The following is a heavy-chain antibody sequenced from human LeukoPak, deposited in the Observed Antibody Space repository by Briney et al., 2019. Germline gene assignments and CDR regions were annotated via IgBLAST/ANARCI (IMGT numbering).Heavy chain of an antibody. CDR3: ARVGSSTSGYNWFDP. J-gene: IGHJ5*02. Sequence: GSLRLSCAASGFTFSSYVMHWVRQAPGKGLEWVAVIWYDGSNKYYADSVKGRFTISRDNSKNTLYLQMNSLRAEDTAVYYCARVGSSTSGYNWFDPWGQGTLVTVSS. CDR2: IWYDGSNK. D-gene: IGHD2-2*01. V-gene: IGHV3-33*01. CDR1: GFTFSSYV.